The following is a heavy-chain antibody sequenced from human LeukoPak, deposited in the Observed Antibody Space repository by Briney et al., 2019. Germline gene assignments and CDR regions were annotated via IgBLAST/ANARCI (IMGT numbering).Heavy chain of an antibody. J-gene: IGHJ4*02. D-gene: IGHD6-19*01. V-gene: IGHV4-59*01. CDR3: ARETSLAGFASGLGFNY. CDR2: IYGSGYT. CDR1: GGSISGWY. Sequence: SETLSLTCTVSGGSISGWYWSWIRQPPGKGLEWIGYIYGSGYTNYNPSLKSRVTMSIDTSKNHFSLKLTSVTAADTATYYCARETSLAGFASGLGFNYRGQGILVTVSS.